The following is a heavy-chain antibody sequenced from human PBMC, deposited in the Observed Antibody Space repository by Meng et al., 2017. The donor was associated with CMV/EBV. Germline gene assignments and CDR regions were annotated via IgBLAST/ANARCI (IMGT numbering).Heavy chain of an antibody. CDR1: GFSFNYYG. J-gene: IGHJ4*02. V-gene: IGHV3-30*02. CDR2: IRYDGSNK. CDR3: AKDWSVGSEDFDC. Sequence: GGSLRLSCAASGFSFNYYGMHWVRQAPDKGLEWVAFIRYDGSNKYYADSVKGRFTISRDNSKNTLYLQINSLRAEDAAVYYWAKDWSVGSEDFDCWGQGTLVTVSS. D-gene: IGHD3-3*01.